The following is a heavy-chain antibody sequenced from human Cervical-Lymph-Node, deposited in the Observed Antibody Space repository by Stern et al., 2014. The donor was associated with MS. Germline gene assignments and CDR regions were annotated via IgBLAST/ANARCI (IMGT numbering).Heavy chain of an antibody. D-gene: IGHD3-16*01. Sequence: QLQESGPGLVKPSQTLSLTCTVSGGSISTVGYYWTWIRQHPGKGLEWIGYSYHSGSTYYNPSLKSRASISVDTSKNQFSLNVTSVTAADTALYYCARSDRLWGSFDYWGQGTLVTVSS. V-gene: IGHV4-31*03. CDR1: GGSISTVGYY. J-gene: IGHJ4*02. CDR3: ARSDRLWGSFDY. CDR2: SYHSGST.